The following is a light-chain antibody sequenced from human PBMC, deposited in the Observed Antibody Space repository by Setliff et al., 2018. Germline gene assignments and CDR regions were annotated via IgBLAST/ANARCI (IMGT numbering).Light chain of an antibody. Sequence: QSVLTQPASVSGSPGQSITISCTGTSSDIGGYNYVSWCQQHPGKAPKLMIYDVSQRPSGVSNRFSGSKSGNTASLTISGLQAEDEADYYCSSYAGSNNYVFGTGTKVTVL. CDR1: SSDIGGYNY. CDR2: DVS. CDR3: SSYAGSNNYV. J-gene: IGLJ1*01. V-gene: IGLV2-14*03.